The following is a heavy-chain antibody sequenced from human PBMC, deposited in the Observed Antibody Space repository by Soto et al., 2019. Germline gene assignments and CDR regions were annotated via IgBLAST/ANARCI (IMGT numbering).Heavy chain of an antibody. D-gene: IGHD3-3*01. CDR2: IIPIFGTA. CDR3: ARSKGIWSVYRLLLRGEYGMDV. Sequence: QVQLVQSGAEVKKPGSSVKVSCKASGGTFSSYAISWVRQAPGQGLEWMGGIIPIFGTANYAQKFQGRVTITADESTSTAYMELSSLRSEDTAVYYCARSKGIWSVYRLLLRGEYGMDVWGQGTTVTVSS. J-gene: IGHJ6*02. CDR1: GGTFSSYA. V-gene: IGHV1-69*01.